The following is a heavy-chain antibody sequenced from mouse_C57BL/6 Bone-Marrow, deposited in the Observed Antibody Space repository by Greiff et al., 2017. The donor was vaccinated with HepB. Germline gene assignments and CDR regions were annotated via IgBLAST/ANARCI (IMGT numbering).Heavy chain of an antibody. V-gene: IGHV1-82*01. CDR1: GYAFSSSW. D-gene: IGHD1-1*01. Sequence: QVQLKESGPELVKPGASVKISCKASGYAFSSSWMNWVKQRPGKGLEWIGRIYPGDGDTNYNGKFKGKATLTADKSSSTAYMQLSSLTSEDSAVYFCASRYYGSSYFDYWGQGTTLTVSS. CDR3: ASRYYGSSYFDY. CDR2: IYPGDGDT. J-gene: IGHJ2*01.